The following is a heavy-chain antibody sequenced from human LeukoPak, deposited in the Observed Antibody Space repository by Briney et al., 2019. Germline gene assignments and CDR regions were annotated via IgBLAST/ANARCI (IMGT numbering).Heavy chain of an antibody. V-gene: IGHV3-23*01. CDR2: ISGSGGST. CDR1: GFTFSSYA. CDR3: GIVYATYRAQFDY. D-gene: IGHD2-8*01. Sequence: PGGSLRLSCAASGFTFSSYAMSWVRQAPGKGLEWVSAISGSGGSTYYADSVKGGFTFSRDNSKNTLYLQMNSLRAEDTAVYYCGIVYATYRAQFDYWGQGTLVTVSS. J-gene: IGHJ4*02.